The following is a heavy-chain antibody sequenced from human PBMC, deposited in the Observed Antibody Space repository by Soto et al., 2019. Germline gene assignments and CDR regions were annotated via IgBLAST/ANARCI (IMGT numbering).Heavy chain of an antibody. Sequence: SVKVSCNASGGTFSSYAISWVRQAPGQGLEWMGGIIPIFGTANYAQKFQGRVTITADESTSTAYMELSSLRSEDTAVYYCAREDSGSYALDYWGQGTLVTVSS. CDR1: GGTFSSYA. CDR2: IIPIFGTA. J-gene: IGHJ4*02. CDR3: AREDSGSYALDY. V-gene: IGHV1-69*13. D-gene: IGHD1-26*01.